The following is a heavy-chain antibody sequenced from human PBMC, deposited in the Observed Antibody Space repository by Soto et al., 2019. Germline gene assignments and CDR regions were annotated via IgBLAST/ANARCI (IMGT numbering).Heavy chain of an antibody. CDR1: GGSISSGGYS. J-gene: IGHJ5*02. Sequence: LSLTCAVSGGSISSGGYSWSWIRQPPGKGLEWIGYIYHSGNTYYNPSLKSRVSISVDRSKNQFSLKLSSVTAADTAVYYCARVPSPWGQGTLVTVSS. CDR3: ARVPSP. CDR2: IYHSGNT. V-gene: IGHV4-30-2*01.